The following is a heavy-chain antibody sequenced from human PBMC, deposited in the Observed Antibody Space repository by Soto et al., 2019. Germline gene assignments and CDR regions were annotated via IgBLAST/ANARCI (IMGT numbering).Heavy chain of an antibody. Sequence: DSVKVSCKASGYTFTSYSMPWVRQAPGQRLEWMGWINAGNGNTKYSQKFQGRVTITRDTSASTAYMELSSLRSEDTAVYYCASRTEVTHYGREVWGQGSTVTVAS. CDR3: ASRTEVTHYGREV. D-gene: IGHD2-21*02. CDR2: INAGNGNT. J-gene: IGHJ6*02. V-gene: IGHV1-3*01. CDR1: GYTFTSYS.